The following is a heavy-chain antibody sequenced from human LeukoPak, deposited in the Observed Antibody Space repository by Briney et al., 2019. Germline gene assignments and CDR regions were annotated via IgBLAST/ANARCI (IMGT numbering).Heavy chain of an antibody. CDR3: AKGGYYDSSGSSPFGY. CDR1: GFTFSSYA. Sequence: GGSLRLSCAASGFTFSSYAMSWVRQAPGKGLEWVSAISGSGGSTYYADSVKGRFTISRDNSKNTLYLQMNSLRAEDTAVYYCAKGGYYDSSGSSPFGYWGQGTLVTVPS. CDR2: ISGSGGST. V-gene: IGHV3-23*01. D-gene: IGHD3-22*01. J-gene: IGHJ4*02.